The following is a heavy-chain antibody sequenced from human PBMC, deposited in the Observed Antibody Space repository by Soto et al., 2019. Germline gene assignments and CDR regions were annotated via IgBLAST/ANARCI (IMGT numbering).Heavy chain of an antibody. CDR1: GGSISSSSYY. CDR2: IYYSGST. D-gene: IGHD6-13*01. J-gene: IGHJ4*02. CDR3: ARAAAGTPPYFDY. Sequence: SETLSLTCTVSGGSISSSSYYWGWIRQPPGKGLEWIGSIYYSGSTYYNPSLKSRVTISVDTSKNQFSLKLSSVTAADTAVYYCARAAAGTPPYFDYWGQGTLVTVSS. V-gene: IGHV4-39*01.